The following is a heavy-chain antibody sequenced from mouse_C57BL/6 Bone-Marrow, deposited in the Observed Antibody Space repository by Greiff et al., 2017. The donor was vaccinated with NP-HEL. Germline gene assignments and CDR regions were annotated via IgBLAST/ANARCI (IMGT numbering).Heavy chain of an antibody. CDR3: ARGGSLAMDY. CDR1: GFTFSSYA. CDR2: ISDGGSYT. J-gene: IGHJ4*01. V-gene: IGHV5-4*03. Sequence: EVKLVESGGGLVKPGGSLKLSCAASGFTFSSYAMSWVRQTPEKRLEWVATISDGGSYTYYPDNVKGRFTISRDNAKNNLYLQMSHLKSEDTAMYYCARGGSLAMDYWGQGTSVTVSS.